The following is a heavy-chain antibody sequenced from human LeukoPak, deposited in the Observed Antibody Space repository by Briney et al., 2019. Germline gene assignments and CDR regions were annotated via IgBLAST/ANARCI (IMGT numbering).Heavy chain of an antibody. D-gene: IGHD3-10*01. Sequence: PSETLSLTCTVSGGSISSYYWSWIRQPPGKGLEWVGYTYYSGSTNYNPSLKSRVTISVDTSKNQFSLKLSSVTAADTAVYYCARDRGEYGSGSNFDYWGQGTLVTVSS. CDR2: TYYSGST. V-gene: IGHV4-59*01. CDR3: ARDRGEYGSGSNFDY. CDR1: GGSISSYY. J-gene: IGHJ4*02.